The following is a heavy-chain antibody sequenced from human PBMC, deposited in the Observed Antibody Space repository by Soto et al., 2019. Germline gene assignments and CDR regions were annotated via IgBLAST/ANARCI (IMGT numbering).Heavy chain of an antibody. CDR2: INHSGST. Sequence: SETLSLTCAVYGGSFSGYYWSWIRQPPGKGLEWIGEINHSGSTNYNPSLKSRVTISVDTSKNQFSLKLSSVTAADTAVYYCARGAGGSRYYMDVWGKGTTVTVSS. D-gene: IGHD2-2*01. CDR1: GGSFSGYY. V-gene: IGHV4-34*01. J-gene: IGHJ6*03. CDR3: ARGAGGSRYYMDV.